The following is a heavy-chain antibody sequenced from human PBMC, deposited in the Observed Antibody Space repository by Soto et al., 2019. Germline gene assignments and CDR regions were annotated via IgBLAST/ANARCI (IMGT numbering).Heavy chain of an antibody. Sequence: SETLSLTCSVSDGSTGSYYWSWIRQPPGKGLEWIGYMHYDGSTNYNPSLKSRVTISLDTSKSQFSLKLSSLTAADTAVYYCAREDFYNGLDIWGQGTTVTVSS. CDR2: MHYDGST. CDR1: DGSTGSYY. CDR3: AREDFYNGLDI. J-gene: IGHJ6*02. V-gene: IGHV4-59*01.